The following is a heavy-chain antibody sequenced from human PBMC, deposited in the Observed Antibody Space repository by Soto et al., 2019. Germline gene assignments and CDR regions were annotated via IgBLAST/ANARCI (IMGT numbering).Heavy chain of an antibody. Sequence: QVQLMQSGAEVKKPGASVKVSCKASGDTFTDYYIHWVRQAPGQGLEWMGTVNPSGGHTTYAQHFLGRVTMPRDTSTSTLYMELTSLTSEDTAVYYCARGGHVVVVTAALDSWGQGTLVTVSS. V-gene: IGHV1-46*01. CDR3: ARGGHVVVVTAALDS. D-gene: IGHD2-21*02. CDR1: GDTFTDYY. J-gene: IGHJ4*02. CDR2: VNPSGGHT.